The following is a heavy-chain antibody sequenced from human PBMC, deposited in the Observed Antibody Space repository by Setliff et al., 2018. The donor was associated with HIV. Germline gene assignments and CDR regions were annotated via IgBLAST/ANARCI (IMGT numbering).Heavy chain of an antibody. J-gene: IGHJ3*02. D-gene: IGHD3-22*01. V-gene: IGHV4-31*03. CDR3: ARSPLNYYDKSDAFDI. Sequence: SETLSLTCTVSGGSISSGGYYWSWIRQHPGKGLEWIGYIYYSGSTYYNPSLKSRVTISVDTSKNQFSLKLSSVTAADTAVYYCARSPLNYYDKSDAFDIWGQGTMVTVSS. CDR1: GGSISSGGYY. CDR2: IYYSGST.